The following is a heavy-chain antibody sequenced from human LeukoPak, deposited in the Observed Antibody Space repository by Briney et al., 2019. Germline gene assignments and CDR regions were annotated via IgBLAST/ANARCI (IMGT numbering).Heavy chain of an antibody. V-gene: IGHV3-66*01. Sequence: GGSLRLSRAASGFTVSSNYMSWVRQAPGKGLEWVSVIYSGGSTYYADSVTGRFTISRDNSKNTLYLQMNSLRAEDTAVYYCASPIMSQSYWGQGTLVTVSS. CDR1: GFTVSSNY. CDR2: IYSGGST. CDR3: ASPIMSQSY. D-gene: IGHD1-20*01. J-gene: IGHJ4*02.